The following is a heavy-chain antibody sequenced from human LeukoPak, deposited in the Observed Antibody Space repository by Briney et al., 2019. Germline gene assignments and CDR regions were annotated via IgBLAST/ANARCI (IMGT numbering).Heavy chain of an antibody. CDR2: INLNSGGT. CDR3: ARGDVYNDF. V-gene: IGHV1-2*02. CDR1: GYTFSAYH. Sequence: ASVKVSCKASGYTFSAYHMSWVRQAPGQGLEWMGWINLNSGGTNYAQNFQGRVTMTRDTSISTAYMELSRLTSDDTAVYYCARGDVYNDFWGQGTLVTVSS. J-gene: IGHJ4*02. D-gene: IGHD5-24*01.